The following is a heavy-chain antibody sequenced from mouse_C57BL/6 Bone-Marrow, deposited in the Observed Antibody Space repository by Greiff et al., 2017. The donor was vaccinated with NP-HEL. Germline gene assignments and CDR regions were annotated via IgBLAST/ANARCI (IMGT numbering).Heavy chain of an antibody. CDR2: IDPEDGET. V-gene: IGHV14-2*01. D-gene: IGHD1-1*01. CDR3: AGDYYYGSSYLDY. J-gene: IGHJ2*01. CDR1: GFNIKDYY. Sequence: EVQLVESGAELVKPGASVKLSCTASGFNIKDYYMHWVKQRTEQGLEWIGRIDPEDGETKYAPKFQGKAPITADTSSNTAYRQLSSLTSEDTAVYYCAGDYYYGSSYLDYWGQGTTLTVSS.